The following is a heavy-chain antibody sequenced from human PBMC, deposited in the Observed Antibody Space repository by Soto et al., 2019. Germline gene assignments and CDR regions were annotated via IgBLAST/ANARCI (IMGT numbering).Heavy chain of an antibody. CDR1: GYSFISYA. D-gene: IGHD2-15*01. Sequence: QVQLVQSGAEVKKPGASVKVSCKASGYSFISYAITWVRQAPGQGLEWMGWISAYNGDTNYAQKLQGRVTMTTDTSTSTAYLELRSLRSDDTAVYYCAREMILATFFDYWGQGTLVTVSS. CDR2: ISAYNGDT. J-gene: IGHJ4*02. V-gene: IGHV1-18*01. CDR3: AREMILATFFDY.